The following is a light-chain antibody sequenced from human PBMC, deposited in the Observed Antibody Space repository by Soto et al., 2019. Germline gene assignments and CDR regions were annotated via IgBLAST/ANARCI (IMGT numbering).Light chain of an antibody. Sequence: IVMTQSPASLSVSPGEEATNSCRASQSVSNNLAWYQQKPGQAPRLLIYGASTRATGIPARFSGSGSGTDFTLTISSLQSEDFAVYYCQQYNNWPRGTLGQGTKVDIK. CDR2: GAS. V-gene: IGKV3-15*01. J-gene: IGKJ1*01. CDR1: QSVSNN. CDR3: QQYNNWPRGT.